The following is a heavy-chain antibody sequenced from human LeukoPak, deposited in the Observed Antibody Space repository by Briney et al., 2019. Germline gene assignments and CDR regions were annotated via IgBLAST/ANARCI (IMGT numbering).Heavy chain of an antibody. V-gene: IGHV3-48*04. CDR3: TRGQQLVGD. CDR2: IRSNGDAI. J-gene: IGHJ4*02. CDR1: GFSFSSYS. Sequence: GGSLRLSCAASGFSFSSYSMDWVRQAPGKGLEWVSHIRSNGDAIYYADSVKGRFTISRDNAKNTLYLQMNSLRVEDTAVYYCTRGQQLVGDWGQGTLVTVSS. D-gene: IGHD6-13*01.